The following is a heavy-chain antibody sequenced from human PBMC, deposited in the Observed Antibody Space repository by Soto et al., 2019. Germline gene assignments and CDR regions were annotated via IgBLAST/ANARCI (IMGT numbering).Heavy chain of an antibody. CDR2: ISGSGIST. D-gene: IGHD2-2*01. Sequence: SLRLSCAASGFTFSTYPMSWVRQAPGKGLEWVSGISGSGISTYYTDSVKGRFTISRDNSKNTVFLQMNSLRDEDTAVYYCARTLDIVVVPAVGWFDPWGQGTLVTVSS. CDR3: ARTLDIVVVPAVGWFDP. CDR1: GFTFSTYP. J-gene: IGHJ5*02. V-gene: IGHV3-23*01.